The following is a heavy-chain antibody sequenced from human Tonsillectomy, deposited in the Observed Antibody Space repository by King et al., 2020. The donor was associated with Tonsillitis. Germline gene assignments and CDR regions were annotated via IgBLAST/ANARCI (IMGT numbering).Heavy chain of an antibody. V-gene: IGHV3-21*01. CDR3: ARDYPPYGDYDYGGNSGAFDI. Sequence: VQLVESGGGLVKPGGSLRLSCAASGFTFSSYSMNWVRQAPGKGLEWVSSISSSSYIYYSASVKGRFTISRDNAKNSLYLQMNSLRAEDTAVYYCARDYPPYGDYDYGGNSGAFDIWGQGTMVTVSS. J-gene: IGHJ3*02. CDR2: ISSSSYI. D-gene: IGHD4-23*01. CDR1: GFTFSSYS.